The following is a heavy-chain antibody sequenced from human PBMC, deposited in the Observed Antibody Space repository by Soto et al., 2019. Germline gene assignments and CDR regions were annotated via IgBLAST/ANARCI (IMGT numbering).Heavy chain of an antibody. CDR1: GGTFSSYS. J-gene: IGHJ5*02. V-gene: IGHV1-69*11. D-gene: IGHD1-26*01. CDR2: FSPILGTT. CDR3: ARGVTSGSFTPSDL. Sequence: QVQLVQSGAEVKEPGSSVKVSCKASGGTFSSYSFSWVRQAPGQGLEWMGGFSPILGTTNYAQHFLVRVTITADEFPSTVIAALGSLRPEHTAVSSLARGVTSGSFTPSDLWGPGTLVT.